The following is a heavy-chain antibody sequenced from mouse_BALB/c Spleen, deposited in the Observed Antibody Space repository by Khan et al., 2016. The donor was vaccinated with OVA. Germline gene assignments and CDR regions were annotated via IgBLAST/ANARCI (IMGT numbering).Heavy chain of an antibody. CDR3: ARGDYNVTYVFGY. D-gene: IGHD2-13*01. CDR2: LYPGTGSI. V-gene: IGHV1-76*01. J-gene: IGHJ3*01. CDR1: GYIFTSYW. Sequence: QVQLKQPGAELVRPGASVKLSCETSGYIFTSYWIHWIKQRSGQGLEWIARLYPGTGSIHCSENFKGKVTLTADKSSSTAYMQLSSLKSEDSAVFFVARGDYNVTYVFGYWGQGTLVTVSA.